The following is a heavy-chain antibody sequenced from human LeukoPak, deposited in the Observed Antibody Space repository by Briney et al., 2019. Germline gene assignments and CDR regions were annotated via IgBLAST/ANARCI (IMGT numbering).Heavy chain of an antibody. CDR2: IYYSGST. CDR1: GGSISTYY. J-gene: IGHJ4*02. D-gene: IGHD4-17*01. Sequence: PSETLSLTCTISGGSISTYYWSWIRQSPGKGLEWIGYIYYSGSTNYNPSLKSRVTISVDTYKNQFSLKLSSVTAADTAVYYCARGNYGDYAIDYWGQGTLVTVSS. CDR3: ARGNYGDYAIDY. V-gene: IGHV4-59*12.